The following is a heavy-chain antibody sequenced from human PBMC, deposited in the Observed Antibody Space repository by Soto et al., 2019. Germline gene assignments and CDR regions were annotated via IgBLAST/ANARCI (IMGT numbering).Heavy chain of an antibody. CDR1: GGSISSGGYS. CDR2: MYHSGST. D-gene: IGHD2-2*01. CDR3: ARLPDY. V-gene: IGHV4-30-2*01. Sequence: PSETLSLTCAVSGGSISSGGYSWSWIRQPPGKGLEWIGYMYHSGSTYYNPSLKSRVTISIDRSKNQFSLKLSSVTAADTAVYYGARLPDYWGTGILVTASS. J-gene: IGHJ4*02.